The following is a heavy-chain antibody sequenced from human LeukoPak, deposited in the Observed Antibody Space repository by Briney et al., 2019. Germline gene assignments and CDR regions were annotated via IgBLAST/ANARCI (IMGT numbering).Heavy chain of an antibody. Sequence: AGGSLRLSCAASGFTFSRYSMNWVRQAPGKGLEWVSYIINTGTAIYYADSVKGRFTISRDNAKNSLYLQMNSLRAEDTAVYYCARDAGYSSGWYLYWGQGTLVTVSS. V-gene: IGHV3-48*01. CDR1: GFTFSRYS. CDR3: ARDAGYSSGWYLY. CDR2: IINTGTAI. D-gene: IGHD6-19*01. J-gene: IGHJ4*02.